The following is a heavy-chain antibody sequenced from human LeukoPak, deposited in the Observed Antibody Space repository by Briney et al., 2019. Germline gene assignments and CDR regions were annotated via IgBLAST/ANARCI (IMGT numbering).Heavy chain of an antibody. CDR3: ARERYYYDSSGYYLDY. D-gene: IGHD3-22*01. CDR1: GFTFSSYS. CDR2: ISSSSSTI. J-gene: IGHJ4*02. V-gene: IGHV3-48*01. Sequence: GRSLRLSCAASGFTFSSYSMNWVRQAPGKGLEWVSYISSSSSTIYYADSVKGRFTISRDNAKNSLYLQMNSLRAEDTAVYYCARERYYYDSSGYYLDYWGQGTLVTVSS.